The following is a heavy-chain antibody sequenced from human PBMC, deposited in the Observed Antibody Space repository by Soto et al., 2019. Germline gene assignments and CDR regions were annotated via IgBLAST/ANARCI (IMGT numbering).Heavy chain of an antibody. CDR3: ARAMAVGSTSLDY. D-gene: IGHD6-19*01. J-gene: IGHJ4*02. Sequence: PGGSLRLSCAASGFSFSTYNMNWVRQAPGRGLEWVSYISSRSSTIYHADSVKGRFTISRDNAKNSLYLQMDSLRDEDTAVYFCARAMAVGSTSLDYWGLGTRVTVSS. CDR1: GFSFSTYN. V-gene: IGHV3-48*02. CDR2: ISSRSSTI.